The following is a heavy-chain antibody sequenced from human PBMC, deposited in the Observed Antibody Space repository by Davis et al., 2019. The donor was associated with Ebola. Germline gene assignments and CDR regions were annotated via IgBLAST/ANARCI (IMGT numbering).Heavy chain of an antibody. CDR3: AREDPINDSSGY. CDR1: GYTFTSYA. V-gene: IGHV1-3*01. D-gene: IGHD3-22*01. CDR2: INAGNGNT. Sequence: AASVKVSCKASGYTFTSYAMHWVRQAPGQRLEWMGWINAGNGNTKYSQKFQGRVTITADKSTSTAYMELRSLRSEDTAVYYCAREDPINDSSGYWGQGTLVTVSS. J-gene: IGHJ4*02.